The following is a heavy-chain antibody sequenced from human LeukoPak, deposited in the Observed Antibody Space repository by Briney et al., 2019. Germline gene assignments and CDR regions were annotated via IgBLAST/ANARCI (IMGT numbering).Heavy chain of an antibody. V-gene: IGHV3-21*01. Sequence: PGGSLRLSCAASRFTFNIYIMNCGRQAPGRGPEWVSSISMGSIYIYYTESVKGRFTISPDNATNSLYLQMNRMRAEETAVYYCARGLGLRTGNWYFDLWGRGTLVTVSS. D-gene: IGHD1-1*01. J-gene: IGHJ2*01. CDR2: ISMGSIYI. CDR1: RFTFNIYI. CDR3: ARGLGLRTGNWYFDL.